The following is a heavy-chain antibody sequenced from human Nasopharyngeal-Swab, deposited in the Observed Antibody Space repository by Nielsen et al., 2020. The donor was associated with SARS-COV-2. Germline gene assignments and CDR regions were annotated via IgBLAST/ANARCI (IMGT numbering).Heavy chain of an antibody. CDR3: ARAGGRYYDSGGYYYLASAFDI. CDR2: VSSSGSYI. V-gene: IGHV3-21*01. J-gene: IGHJ3*02. CDR1: GFTFSSYS. D-gene: IGHD3-22*01. Sequence: GGSLRLSCAASGFTFSSYSMNWVRQAPGKGLEWVSSVSSSGSYISYADSLKGRFTISRDNSKNTLYLQMNSLRAEDTAVYYCARAGGRYYDSGGYYYLASAFDIWGQGTMVTVSS.